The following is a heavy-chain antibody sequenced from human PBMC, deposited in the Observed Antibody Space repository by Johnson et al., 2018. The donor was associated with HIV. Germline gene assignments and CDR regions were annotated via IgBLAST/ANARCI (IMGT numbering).Heavy chain of an antibody. CDR1: TFTFSGYN. CDR2: ISSSGYST. V-gene: IGHV3-11*04. J-gene: IGHJ3*02. D-gene: IGHD3-22*01. CDR3: ARQLGYYYDSSGYYAEPDDAFDI. Sequence: QVQLVESGGGLVRPGGSLRLSCVASTFTFSGYNMAWIRQAPGKGLECLSYISSSGYSTYYTASVKGRFTLSRDNAKNSLYLQMNSLRAEDTAVYYCARQLGYYYDSSGYYAEPDDAFDIWGQGTMVTVSS.